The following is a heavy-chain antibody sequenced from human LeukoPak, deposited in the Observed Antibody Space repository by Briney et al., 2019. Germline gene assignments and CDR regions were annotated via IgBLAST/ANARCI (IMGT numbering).Heavy chain of an antibody. CDR1: GITLSNYG. V-gene: IGHV3-23*01. D-gene: IGHD3-22*01. Sequence: GGSLRLSCAVSGITLSNYGMSWVRQAPGKGLEWVAGISDSGGRTNYADSVKGRFTISRDSPKNTLYLQMNSLRAEDTAVYFCAKRGVVIRVILVGFHKEAYYFDSWGQGALVTVSS. J-gene: IGHJ4*02. CDR3: AKRGVVIRVILVGFHKEAYYFDS. CDR2: ISDSGGRT.